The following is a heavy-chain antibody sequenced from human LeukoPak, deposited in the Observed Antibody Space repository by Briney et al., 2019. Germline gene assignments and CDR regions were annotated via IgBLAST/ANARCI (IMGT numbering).Heavy chain of an antibody. J-gene: IGHJ4*02. CDR3: AISPNPYYFDY. Sequence: SGGSLRLSCAVSGFTFSYYSMNWVRQAPGKGLEWVSYISSSGSTTYYADSVKGRFTVSRDNAKNSLYLQMNSLRAEDTAVYYCAISPNPYYFDYWGRGTLVTVSS. CDR2: ISSSGSTT. V-gene: IGHV3-48*01. CDR1: GFTFSYYS.